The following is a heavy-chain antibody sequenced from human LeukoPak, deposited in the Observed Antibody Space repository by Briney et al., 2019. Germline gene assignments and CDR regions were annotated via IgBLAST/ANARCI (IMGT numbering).Heavy chain of an antibody. CDR3: TTRAAAGKDN. J-gene: IGHJ1*01. CDR1: GFTFSSNS. V-gene: IGHV3-15*07. CDR2: IKSKTDGGTT. D-gene: IGHD6-13*01. Sequence: GGSLGLSCTASGFTFSSNSLNWVGKPPGKGLGWVGRIKSKTDGGTTDYAAPVKGRFTISRDDSKNTLYLQMNSLKTEDTAVYYCTTRAAAGKDNWGQGTLVTVSS.